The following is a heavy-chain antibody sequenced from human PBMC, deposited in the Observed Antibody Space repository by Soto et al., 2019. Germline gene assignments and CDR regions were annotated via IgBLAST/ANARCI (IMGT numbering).Heavy chain of an antibody. CDR2: IYYSGST. D-gene: IGHD3-10*01. V-gene: IGHV4-31*03. CDR1: GGSISSGGYY. J-gene: IGHJ4*02. CDR3: ARGVTMVRGVIHTPYFDY. Sequence: QVQLQESGPGLVKPSQTLSLTCTVSGGSISSGGYYWSWIRQHPGKGLEWIGYIYYSGSTYYNPSLKSRVTISVDTSKHQFSLKLSCVTAADTAVYYCARGVTMVRGVIHTPYFDYWGQGTLVTVSS.